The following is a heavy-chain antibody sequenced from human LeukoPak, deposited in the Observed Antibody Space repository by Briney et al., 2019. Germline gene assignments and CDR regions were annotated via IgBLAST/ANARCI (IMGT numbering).Heavy chain of an antibody. Sequence: GASVKVSCKASGYTFTGYCMHWVRQAPGQGLEWMGWINPNSGGTNYAQKFQGRVTMTRDTSISTAYMELSRLRSDDTAVYYCGIPLPQRWLQSSTPVDDWGQGTLVTVSS. CDR2: INPNSGGT. CDR3: GIPLPQRWLQSSTPVDD. V-gene: IGHV1-2*02. D-gene: IGHD5-24*01. J-gene: IGHJ4*02. CDR1: GYTFTGYC.